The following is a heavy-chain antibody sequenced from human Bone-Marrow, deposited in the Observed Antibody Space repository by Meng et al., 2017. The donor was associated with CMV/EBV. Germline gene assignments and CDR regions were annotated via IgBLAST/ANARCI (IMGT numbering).Heavy chain of an antibody. J-gene: IGHJ3*02. CDR1: GFTVSTNY. Sequence: LSCVASGFTVSTNYMIWVRQAPGKGLEWVAVIYSDGSTHYADPVKGRFTISRENSKNTLYLQMSSLRAEDTAVYFCARVVSAASYNWGQGTMVTVSS. V-gene: IGHV3-66*02. CDR3: ARVVSAASYN. CDR2: IYSDGST. D-gene: IGHD2-2*01.